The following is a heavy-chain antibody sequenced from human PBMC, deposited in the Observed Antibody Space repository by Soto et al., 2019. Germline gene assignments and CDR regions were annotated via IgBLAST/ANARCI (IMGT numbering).Heavy chain of an antibody. CDR3: ARVTKDDYGEQNFDY. V-gene: IGHV4-59*01. Sequence: SETLSLTCTVSGGSISSYYWSWIRQPPGKGLEWIGYIYYSGSTNYNPSLKSRATISVDTSKNQFSLKLSSVTAADTAVYYCARVTKDDYGEQNFDYWGQGSLVTVSS. CDR2: IYYSGST. D-gene: IGHD4-17*01. CDR1: GGSISSYY. J-gene: IGHJ4*02.